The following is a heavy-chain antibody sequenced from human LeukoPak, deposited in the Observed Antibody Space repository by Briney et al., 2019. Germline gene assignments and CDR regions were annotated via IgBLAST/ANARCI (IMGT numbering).Heavy chain of an antibody. CDR3: ARTYSSGQGAYY. J-gene: IGHJ4*02. Sequence: SETLSLTCTVSGSSISSAYYWGWIRQPPGKGLEWIANIYHSGNTYYNPPLKSRVTISVDTSKNQFSLKLTSVTAADTAMYYCARTYSSGQGAYYWGQGTLVTVSS. D-gene: IGHD3-22*01. CDR1: GSSISSAYY. CDR2: IYHSGNT. V-gene: IGHV4-38-2*02.